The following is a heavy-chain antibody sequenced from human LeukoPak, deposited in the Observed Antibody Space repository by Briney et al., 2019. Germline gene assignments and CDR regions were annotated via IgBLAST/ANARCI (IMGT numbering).Heavy chain of an antibody. CDR3: AAEDYDILTGHGYFDL. V-gene: IGHV3-21*01. CDR1: GFTFSSYS. CDR2: ISSSSSYI. D-gene: IGHD3-9*01. Sequence: GGSLRLSCAASGFTFSSYSMNWVRQAPGKGLEWVSSISSSSSYIYYADSVKGRFTISRDNAKNSLYLQMNSLRAEDTAVYYCAAEDYDILTGHGYFDLWGRGTLVTVSS. J-gene: IGHJ2*01.